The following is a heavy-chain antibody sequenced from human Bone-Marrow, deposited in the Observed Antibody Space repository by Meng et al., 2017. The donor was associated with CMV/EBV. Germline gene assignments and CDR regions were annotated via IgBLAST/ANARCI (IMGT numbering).Heavy chain of an antibody. CDR1: GFTFSTFT. CDR2: ISYNGNSQ. Sequence: GESLKISCAASGFTFSTFTMNWVRQAPGKGLEWVALISYNGNSQYYADSVKGRFTISRDNSKNTLYLGMNSVRAEDTALYYCARGWSYNWNYDGMDVWGQGTTVTVSS. D-gene: IGHD3-10*01. J-gene: IGHJ6*02. CDR3: ARGWSYNWNYDGMDV. V-gene: IGHV3-30-3*01.